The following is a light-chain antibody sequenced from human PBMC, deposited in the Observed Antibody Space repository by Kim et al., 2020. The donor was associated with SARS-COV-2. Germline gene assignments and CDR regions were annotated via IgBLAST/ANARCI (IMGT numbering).Light chain of an antibody. J-gene: IGLJ2*01. Sequence: SSELTQDPAVSVALGQTVTITCQGDSLRLYYASWYQQKPGQTPQLVIYGKNSRPSGIPDRFSGSSSGNTASLTITGLQAEDEADCYCNSRDDSGYYVVFGGGTQLTVL. CDR1: SLRLYY. V-gene: IGLV3-19*01. CDR3: NSRDDSGYYVV. CDR2: GKN.